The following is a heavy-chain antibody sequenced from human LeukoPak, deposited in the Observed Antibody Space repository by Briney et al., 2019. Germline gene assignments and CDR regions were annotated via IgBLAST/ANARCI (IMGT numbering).Heavy chain of an antibody. CDR1: GFTVSSNY. Sequence: GGSLRPSCAASGFTVSSNYMSWVRQAPGKGLEWVSVIYSGGSTYYADSVRGRFTISRDNSKNTLYLQMNSLRAEDTAVYYCAREGNGYDYWGQGTLVTVSS. V-gene: IGHV3-66*01. J-gene: IGHJ4*02. CDR2: IYSGGST. CDR3: AREGNGYDY. D-gene: IGHD1-1*01.